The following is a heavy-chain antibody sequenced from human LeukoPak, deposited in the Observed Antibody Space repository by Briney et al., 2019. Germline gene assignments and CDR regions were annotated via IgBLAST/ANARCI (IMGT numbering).Heavy chain of an antibody. V-gene: IGHV1-18*01. D-gene: IGHD3-9*01. J-gene: IGHJ5*02. CDR2: ISAYNGNT. Sequence: GASVKVSCKASGYTFTSYGISWVRQAPGQGLEWMGWISAYNGNTNYAQKLQGRVTMTTDTSTSTAYMELRSLRSDDTAVYYCARDLLTPVYDILTGRYSGTENWFDPWGQGTLVTVSS. CDR3: ARDLLTPVYDILTGRYSGTENWFDP. CDR1: GYTFTSYG.